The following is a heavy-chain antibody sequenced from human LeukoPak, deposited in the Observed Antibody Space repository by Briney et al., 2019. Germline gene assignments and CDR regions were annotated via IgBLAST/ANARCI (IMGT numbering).Heavy chain of an antibody. CDR1: GYTFTSYA. CDR3: ARDVQQLVKGGFDY. CDR2: INAGNGNT. D-gene: IGHD6-13*01. Sequence: ASVKVSCKASGYTFTSYAMHWVRQAPGQRLEWMGWINAGNGNTKYSQKFQGRVTITRDTSASTAYMELSSLRSEDTAVYYCARDVQQLVKGGFDYWGQGTLVTVSS. V-gene: IGHV1-3*01. J-gene: IGHJ4*02.